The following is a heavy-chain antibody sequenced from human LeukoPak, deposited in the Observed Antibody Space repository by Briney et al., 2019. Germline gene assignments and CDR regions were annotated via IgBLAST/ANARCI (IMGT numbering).Heavy chain of an antibody. D-gene: IGHD5-12*01. J-gene: IGHJ4*02. Sequence: SETLSLSCTVSGVSMNSDSFYWDWIRQPPGKGLEWIGSIYYSGNTDYNPSLKSRLAISIDTSKNQFSLRLNSVTAADTAVYYCASNTVGYPLPDFWGQGTLVTVSS. CDR3: ASNTVGYPLPDF. CDR1: GVSMNSDSFY. V-gene: IGHV4-39*01. CDR2: IYYSGNT.